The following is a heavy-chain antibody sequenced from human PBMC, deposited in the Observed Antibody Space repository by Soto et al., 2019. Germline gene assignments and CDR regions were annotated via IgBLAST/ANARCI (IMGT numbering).Heavy chain of an antibody. CDR2: ISYDGSNK. Sequence: PGGSLRLSCAASGFTFSSYGMHWVRQAPGKGLEWVAVISYDGSNKYYADSVKGRFTISRDNSKNTLYLQMNSLRAEDTAVYYCAKGLGPGESIDPWGQGTLVTVSS. CDR3: AKGLGPGESIDP. D-gene: IGHD3-16*01. J-gene: IGHJ5*02. V-gene: IGHV3-30*18. CDR1: GFTFSSYG.